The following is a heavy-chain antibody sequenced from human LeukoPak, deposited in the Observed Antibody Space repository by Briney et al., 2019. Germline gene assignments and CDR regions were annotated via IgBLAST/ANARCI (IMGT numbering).Heavy chain of an antibody. CDR3: ANSLRSSRDY. J-gene: IGHJ4*02. CDR1: GFTLSTCG. Sequence: GGSLRLSCAASGFTLSTCGMHWVRQAPGKGLEWVAMISHDGNSKQYADFAKGRFTISRDNSKNTLYLEMNSLRTEDTAVYHCANSLRSSRDYWGQGTLVTVSS. V-gene: IGHV3-30*18. CDR2: ISHDGNSK.